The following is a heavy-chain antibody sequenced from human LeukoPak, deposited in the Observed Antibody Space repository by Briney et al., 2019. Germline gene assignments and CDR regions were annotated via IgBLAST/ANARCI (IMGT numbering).Heavy chain of an antibody. D-gene: IGHD3-16*02. CDR3: ARTYDYVWGSYRYYFDY. CDR1: GGSFSGYY. J-gene: IGHJ4*02. V-gene: IGHV4-34*01. CDR2: INHSGST. Sequence: LETLSLTCAVYGGSFSGYYWSWIRQPPGKGLEWIGKINHSGSTNYNPSLKSRVTISVDTSKNQFSLKLSSVTAADTAVYYCARTYDYVWGSYRYYFDYWGQGTLVTVSS.